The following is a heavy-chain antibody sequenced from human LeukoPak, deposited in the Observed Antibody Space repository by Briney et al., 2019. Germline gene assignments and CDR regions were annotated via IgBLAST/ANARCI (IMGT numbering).Heavy chain of an antibody. Sequence: RGSLRLSCAASGFTFSGSAMHWVRQASGKGLEWVGRIRSKANSYATAYAASVKGRFTISRDDSKNTAYLQMNSLKTEDTAVYYCTRGYYYDSSGYYRYFDYWGQGTLVTVSS. V-gene: IGHV3-73*01. J-gene: IGHJ4*02. CDR2: IRSKANSYAT. CDR1: GFTFSGSA. D-gene: IGHD3-22*01. CDR3: TRGYYYDSSGYYRYFDY.